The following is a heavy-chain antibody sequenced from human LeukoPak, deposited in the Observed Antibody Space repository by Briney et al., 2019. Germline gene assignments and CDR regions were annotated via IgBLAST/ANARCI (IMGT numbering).Heavy chain of an antibody. CDR1: GFTFSDYS. J-gene: IGHJ4*02. V-gene: IGHV3-21*04. Sequence: GGSLRLSCAASGFTFSDYSMNWVRQTPGKGLAWVSSITSSSSHKFHADSVKGRFTISRDNSKNTLYVQMNSLRVEDTAVYYCARGRFLDLFDYWGQGTLVTVSS. CDR2: ITSSSSHK. CDR3: ARGRFLDLFDY. D-gene: IGHD3/OR15-3a*01.